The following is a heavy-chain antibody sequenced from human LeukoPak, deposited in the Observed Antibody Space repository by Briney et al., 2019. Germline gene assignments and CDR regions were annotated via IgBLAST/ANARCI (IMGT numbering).Heavy chain of an antibody. CDR1: GFTFSSYA. D-gene: IGHD4-11*01. V-gene: IGHV3-23*01. CDR2: ISGSGGST. Sequence: HPGGSLRLSCTASGFTFSSYAMSWVRQAPGKGLEWVSAISGSGGSTYYADSVKGRFTISRDNSKNTLYLQMNSLRAEDTAVYYCAKATVTTFYYYGMDVWGQGTTVTVSS. J-gene: IGHJ6*02. CDR3: AKATVTTFYYYGMDV.